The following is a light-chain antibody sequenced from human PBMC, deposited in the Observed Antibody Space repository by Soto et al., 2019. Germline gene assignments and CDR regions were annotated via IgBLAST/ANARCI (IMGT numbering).Light chain of an antibody. CDR2: DAS. J-gene: IGKJ4*01. CDR1: HDISNY. Sequence: DSQMPDSPATLSASVGDRVNMTFHASHDISNYLTWYQQKPGKAPKLLIYDASKWETGIPSRFSGSGSGTDFTLTISSREPEDIATYYCQQYDNLTRTFGGGTKVDI. V-gene: IGKV1-33*01. CDR3: QQYDNLTRT.